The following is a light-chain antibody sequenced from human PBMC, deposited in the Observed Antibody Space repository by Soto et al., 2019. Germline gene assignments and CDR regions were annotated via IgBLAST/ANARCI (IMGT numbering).Light chain of an antibody. CDR3: QQYDDWPPWT. V-gene: IGKV3-15*01. J-gene: IGKJ1*01. CDR1: QSVSSY. Sequence: ETVLKQSPATLSLSPGERASLSCRASQSVSSYLAWYQQKPGQAPRLLIYGASTRATGTPPRFRGSGSGTEFTLTISSLQSEDFAVYYCQQYDDWPPWTFGPGTKVDIK. CDR2: GAS.